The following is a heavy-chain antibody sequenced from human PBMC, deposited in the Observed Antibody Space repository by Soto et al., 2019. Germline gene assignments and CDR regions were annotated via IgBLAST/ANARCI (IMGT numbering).Heavy chain of an antibody. CDR3: ASDGRYYYDSSGYYLGRADY. D-gene: IGHD3-22*01. V-gene: IGHV3-30-3*01. CDR1: GFTFSSYA. Sequence: PGGSLRLSCAASGFTFSSYAMHWVRQAPGKGLEWVAVISYDGSNKYYADSVKGRFTISRDNSKNTLYLQMNSLRAEDTAVYYCASDGRYYYDSSGYYLGRADYWGQGTLVTVSS. J-gene: IGHJ4*02. CDR2: ISYDGSNK.